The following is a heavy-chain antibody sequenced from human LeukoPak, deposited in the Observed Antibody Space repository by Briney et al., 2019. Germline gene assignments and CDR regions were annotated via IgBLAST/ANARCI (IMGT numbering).Heavy chain of an antibody. J-gene: IGHJ4*02. CDR1: GFTFKNYG. V-gene: IGHV3-30*02. D-gene: IGHD3-10*01. Sequence: GGPLRLSCATSGFTFKNYGMHWVRQAPGEGLEWVTFLDYTGNNQYYADSMKGRLTISRDNAKNSLYLQMNSLRAEDTAVYYCARGSRNSGSTHDFDYWGQGTLVTVSS. CDR3: ARGSRNSGSTHDFDY. CDR2: LDYTGNNQ.